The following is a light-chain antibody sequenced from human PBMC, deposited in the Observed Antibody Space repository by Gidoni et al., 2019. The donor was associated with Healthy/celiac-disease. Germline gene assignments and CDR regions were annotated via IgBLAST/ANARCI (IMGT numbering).Light chain of an antibody. CDR3: QAWDSSTVVV. CDR1: KLGDKY. CDR2: QDS. J-gene: IGLJ2*01. Sequence: SYELTQPPSVSVSPGQTASITCPGDKLGDKYACWYQQKPGQSPLLVIYQDSKRPSGIPERFSGSNSGNTATLTISGTQAMDEADYYCQAWDSSTVVVFGGGTKLTVL. V-gene: IGLV3-1*01.